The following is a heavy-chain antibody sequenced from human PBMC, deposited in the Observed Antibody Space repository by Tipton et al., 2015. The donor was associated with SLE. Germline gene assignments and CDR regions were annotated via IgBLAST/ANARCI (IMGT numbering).Heavy chain of an antibody. CDR3: ARGAAVAGRAFDI. J-gene: IGHJ3*02. CDR2: ISYDGSNK. V-gene: IGHV3-30*04. Sequence: SLRLSCAASGFTFSSYAMHWVRQAPGKGLEWVAVISYDGSNKYYADSVKGRFTISRDNSKNTLYLQMNSLRAEDTAVYYCARGAAVAGRAFDIWGQGTMVTVSS. CDR1: GFTFSSYA. D-gene: IGHD6-19*01.